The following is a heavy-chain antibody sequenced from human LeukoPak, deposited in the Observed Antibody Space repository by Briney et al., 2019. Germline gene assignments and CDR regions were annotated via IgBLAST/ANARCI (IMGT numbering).Heavy chain of an antibody. CDR3: ARHLSGTTTAHYFDH. V-gene: IGHV4-39*01. Sequence: KTSETLSLTCTVSGGSISSSSYYWGWIRQPPGKGLEWIGSIYYSGSTYYNPSLKSRVTTSVDTSKNQVSLRVNFVTAADTAVYYCARHLSGTTTAHYFDHWGQGILVTVSS. D-gene: IGHD1-1*01. CDR2: IYYSGST. CDR1: GGSISSSSYY. J-gene: IGHJ4*02.